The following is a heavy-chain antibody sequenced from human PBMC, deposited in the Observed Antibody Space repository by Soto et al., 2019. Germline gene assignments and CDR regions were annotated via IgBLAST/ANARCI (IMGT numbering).Heavy chain of an antibody. CDR3: ARGSSRIAVAGTSLLDFDY. V-gene: IGHV1-2*04. Sequence: ASVKVSCKASGYTFTGYYMHLVRQAPGQGLEWMGWINPNSGGTNYAQKFQGWVTMTRDTSISTAYMELSRLRSDDTAVYYCARGSSRIAVAGTSLLDFDYWGQGTLVTVSS. J-gene: IGHJ4*02. CDR2: INPNSGGT. CDR1: GYTFTGYY. D-gene: IGHD6-19*01.